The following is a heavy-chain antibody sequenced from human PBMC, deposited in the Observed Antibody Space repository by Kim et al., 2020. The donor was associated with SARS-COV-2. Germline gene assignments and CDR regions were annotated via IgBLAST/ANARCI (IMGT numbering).Heavy chain of an antibody. CDR1: GFTFDDYA. D-gene: IGHD5-12*01. Sequence: GGSLRLSCAASGFTFDDYAMHWVRQAPGKGLEWVSGISWNSGSIGYADSVKGRFTISRDNAKNSLYLQMNSLRAEDTALYYGAKTAGLYSGYDFGYYFDYWGQGTLVTVSS. CDR3: AKTAGLYSGYDFGYYFDY. CDR2: ISWNSGSI. J-gene: IGHJ4*02. V-gene: IGHV3-9*01.